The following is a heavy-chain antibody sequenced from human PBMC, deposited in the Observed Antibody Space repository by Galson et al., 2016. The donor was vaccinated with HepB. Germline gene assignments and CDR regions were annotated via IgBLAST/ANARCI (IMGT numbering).Heavy chain of an antibody. Sequence: SLRLSCAASGFTVSNNYMTWVRQAPGKGLEWVSVIYSGGRTYYADSVKGRFTISRHNSKNTLFLQMNSLSAEDPAVYYCATSPNNNVWGQGTTVTVSS. CDR1: GFTVSNNY. CDR2: IYSGGRT. D-gene: IGHD1/OR15-1a*01. CDR3: ATSPNNNV. V-gene: IGHV3-53*01. J-gene: IGHJ6*02.